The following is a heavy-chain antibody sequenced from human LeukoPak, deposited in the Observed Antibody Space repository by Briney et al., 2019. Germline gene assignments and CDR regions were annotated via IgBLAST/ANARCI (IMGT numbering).Heavy chain of an antibody. CDR3: ARHSSSGWSVYY. CDR2: INHSGST. CDR1: GGSLSGYY. J-gene: IGHJ4*02. V-gene: IGHV4-34*01. D-gene: IGHD6-19*01. Sequence: SETLSLTCAVYGGSLSGYYWSWIRQPPGKGLEWIGEINHSGSTNYNPSLKSRVTISVDTSKNQFSLKLSSVTAADTAVYYCARHSSSGWSVYYWGQGTLVTVSS.